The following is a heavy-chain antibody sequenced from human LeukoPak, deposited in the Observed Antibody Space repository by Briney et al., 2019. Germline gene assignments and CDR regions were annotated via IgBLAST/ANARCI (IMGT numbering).Heavy chain of an antibody. CDR2: IYYSGST. D-gene: IGHD3-9*01. Sequence: SETLSLTCTVPGGSISSGDYYWSWIRQPPGKGLEWIGYIYYSGSTYYNPSLKSRVTISVDTSQNQFSLKLSSVTAADTAVYYCARAGNYDILTGYSLFAFDIWGEGTMVTVSS. J-gene: IGHJ3*02. V-gene: IGHV4-30-4*08. CDR1: GGSISSGDYY. CDR3: ARAGNYDILTGYSLFAFDI.